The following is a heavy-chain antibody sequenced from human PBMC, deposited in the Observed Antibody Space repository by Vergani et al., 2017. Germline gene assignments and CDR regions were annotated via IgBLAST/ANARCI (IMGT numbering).Heavy chain of an antibody. J-gene: IGHJ6*03. CDR3: ARCAYNDFWSQSYYKFDVDV. D-gene: IGHD3-3*01. CDR2: ISSSSSLV. Sequence: EVQLVESGGGLVKPGGSLRLSCAASGFTFSSYSMNWVRQAPGKGLEWVSSISSSSSLVYYADAVKGRFTISRDNAKNSLYLQMNSLRAEDTAVYYCARCAYNDFWSQSYYKFDVDVWGNGTTVTGSS. CDR1: GFTFSSYS. V-gene: IGHV3-21*01.